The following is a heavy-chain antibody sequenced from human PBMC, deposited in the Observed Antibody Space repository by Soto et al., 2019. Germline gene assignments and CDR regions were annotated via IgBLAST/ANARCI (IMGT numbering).Heavy chain of an antibody. CDR2: ISDYNGNT. V-gene: IGHV1-18*01. CDR1: GYTFTSYG. J-gene: IGHJ4*02. Sequence: QVQLVQSGAEVKKPGASVKVSCKASGYTFTSYGISWVRQAPGQGLEWMGWISDYNGNTNYAQKLQGRVTMTTDTSTSTVYMELRSLRSDHTAVYYCAIEGDWSSTSCYGVFDYWGQGTLVTVSS. CDR3: AIEGDWSSTSCYGVFDY. D-gene: IGHD2-2*01.